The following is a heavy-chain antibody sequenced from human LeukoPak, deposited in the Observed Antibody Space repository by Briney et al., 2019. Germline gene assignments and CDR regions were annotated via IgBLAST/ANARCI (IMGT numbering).Heavy chain of an antibody. Sequence: SSETLSLTCTVSGGSISSYYWSWIRQPPGKGLEWIGYIYYSGSTNYNPSLKSRVTISVDTSKNQFSLKLSSVTAADTAVYYCARGGIVEMVDYWGQGTLVTVSS. CDR2: IYYSGST. V-gene: IGHV4-59*01. D-gene: IGHD5-24*01. CDR1: GGSISSYY. CDR3: ARGGIVEMVDY. J-gene: IGHJ4*02.